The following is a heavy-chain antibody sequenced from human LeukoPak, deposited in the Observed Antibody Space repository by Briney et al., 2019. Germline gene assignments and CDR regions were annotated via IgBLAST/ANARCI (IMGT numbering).Heavy chain of an antibody. Sequence: PGGSLRLSCVASRFTFRSYGMHWVRQAPGKGLEWVAAIWYDGTNKDYADSVKGRFTISRDNSKNTLYLQMNSLRAEDTAVYYCAKLGGQEVYNYYVGVWGKGTTVAVSS. CDR3: AKLGGQEVYNYYVGV. V-gene: IGHV3-33*06. CDR1: RFTFRSYG. CDR2: IWYDGTNK. J-gene: IGHJ6*03. D-gene: IGHD3-16*01.